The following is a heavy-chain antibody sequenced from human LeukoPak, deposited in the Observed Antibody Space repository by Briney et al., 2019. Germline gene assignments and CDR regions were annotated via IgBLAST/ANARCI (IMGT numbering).Heavy chain of an antibody. CDR3: TRASILEGDYYDSSGYYLLPYFDY. D-gene: IGHD3-22*01. Sequence: GGSLRLSCTASGFTFGDYAMSWFRQAPGKGLEWVGFIRSKAYGGTTEYAASVKGRFTISRDDSKSIAYLQMNSLQTEDTAVYYCTRASILEGDYYDSSGYYLLPYFDYWGQGTLVTVSS. CDR1: GFTFGDYA. V-gene: IGHV3-49*03. CDR2: IRSKAYGGTT. J-gene: IGHJ4*02.